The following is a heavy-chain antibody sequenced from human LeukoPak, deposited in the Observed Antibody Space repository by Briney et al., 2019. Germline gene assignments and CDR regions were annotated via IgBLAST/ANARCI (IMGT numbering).Heavy chain of an antibody. CDR1: GYTFTSYG. V-gene: IGHV1-18*01. CDR3: ARDNYYDSSGYYYTLDAFDI. J-gene: IGHJ3*02. CDR2: ISAYNGNT. D-gene: IGHD3-22*01. Sequence: ASVKVSCKASGYTFTSYGISWARQAPGQGLEWMGRISAYNGNTNYAQKLQGRVTMTTDTSTSTAYMELRSLRSDDTAVYYCARDNYYDSSGYYYTLDAFDIWGQGTMVTVSS.